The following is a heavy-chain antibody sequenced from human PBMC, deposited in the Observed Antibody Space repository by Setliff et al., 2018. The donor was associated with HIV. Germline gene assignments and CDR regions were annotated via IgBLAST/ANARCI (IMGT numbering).Heavy chain of an antibody. CDR3: ARPTRDDYDSSGSYYYFDY. D-gene: IGHD3-22*01. CDR2: IYVGDSDV. V-gene: IGHV5-51*01. CDR1: GYDVTRYW. Sequence: GESLKISCRASGYDVTRYWIGWVRQMPGQALEWMGIIYVGDSDVRYGPSFQGQVTISADRSINTAYLQWSSLKASDTAMYYCARPTRDDYDSSGSYYYFDYWGQGTLVTVSS. J-gene: IGHJ4*02.